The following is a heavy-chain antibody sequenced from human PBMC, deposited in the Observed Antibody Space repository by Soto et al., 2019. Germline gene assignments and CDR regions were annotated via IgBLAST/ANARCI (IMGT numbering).Heavy chain of an antibody. CDR2: ISVGGGST. Sequence: GGSLRLSCAASGFTFSNYAMSWVRQAPGKGLEWVSVISVGGGSTYYADSVKGRFTLSRDNSKNTLCLQMNSLRAEDTAVYYCANGTLSLVVPASVYYFYGMYVWGQGTSVTVSS. CDR1: GFTFSNYA. CDR3: ANGTLSLVVPASVYYFYGMYV. J-gene: IGHJ6*02. V-gene: IGHV3-23*01. D-gene: IGHD2-15*01.